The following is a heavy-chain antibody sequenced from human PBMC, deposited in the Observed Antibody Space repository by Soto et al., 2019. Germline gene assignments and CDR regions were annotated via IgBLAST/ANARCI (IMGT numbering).Heavy chain of an antibody. V-gene: IGHV4-39*01. CDR1: GGSVSSNSYS. CDR2: IYSNDNT. D-gene: IGHD5-12*01. CDR3: ARRIVATETFDY. J-gene: IGHJ4*02. Sequence: SETLSLTCTVSGGSVSSNSYSWGWVRQSPGKGLEWIGTIYSNDNTHYNPSLLSRVTISVDTSKNQFSLTVTSVTAADTAAYYCARRIVATETFDYWGQGTLVTVSS.